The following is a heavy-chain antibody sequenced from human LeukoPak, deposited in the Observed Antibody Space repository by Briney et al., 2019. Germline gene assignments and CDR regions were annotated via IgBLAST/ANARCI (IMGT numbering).Heavy chain of an antibody. D-gene: IGHD5-12*01. V-gene: IGHV1-69*06. Sequence: SVKVSCKASGGTFSSYAISWVRQAPGQGLEWMGGIIPIFGTANYAQKFQGRVTITADKSTSTAYMELSSLRSEDTAVYYCARDYGGYQCYYYMDVWGKGTTVTVSS. CDR2: IIPIFGTA. J-gene: IGHJ6*03. CDR1: GGTFSSYA. CDR3: ARDYGGYQCYYYMDV.